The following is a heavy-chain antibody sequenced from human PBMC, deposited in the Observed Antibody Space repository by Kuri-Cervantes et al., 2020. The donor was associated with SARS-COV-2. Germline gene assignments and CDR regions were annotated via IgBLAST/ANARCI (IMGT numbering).Heavy chain of an antibody. D-gene: IGHD2-2*01. CDR2: IYHSGST. CDR1: GYSISSGYY. CDR3: ARHGNSYCSSTSCPYNYYYYYMDV. Sequence: GSLRLSCTVSGYSISSGYYWGWIRQPPGKGLEWIGSIYHSGSTYYNPSLKSRVTISVGTSKNQFSLKLSSVTAADTAVYYCARHGNSYCSSTSCPYNYYYYYMDVWGKGTTVTVSS. V-gene: IGHV4-38-2*02. J-gene: IGHJ6*03.